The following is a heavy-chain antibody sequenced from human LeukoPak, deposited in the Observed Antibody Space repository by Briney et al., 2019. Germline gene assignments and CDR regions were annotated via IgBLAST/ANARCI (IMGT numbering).Heavy chain of an antibody. Sequence: PGGSLRLSCAASGFTFSSYAMSWIRQPPGKGLEWIGEINHSGSTNYNPSLKSRVTISVDTSKNQFSLKLSSVTAADTAVYYCARGVGRWLQPKLFDYWGQGTLVTVSS. CDR2: INHSGST. V-gene: IGHV4-34*01. CDR3: ARGVGRWLQPKLFDY. D-gene: IGHD5-24*01. CDR1: GFTFSSYA. J-gene: IGHJ4*02.